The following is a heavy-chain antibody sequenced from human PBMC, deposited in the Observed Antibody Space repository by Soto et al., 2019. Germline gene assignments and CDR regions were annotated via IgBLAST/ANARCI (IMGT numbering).Heavy chain of an antibody. J-gene: IGHJ6*02. Sequence: GESLKISCKGSGYSFTSYGIGGGRQMPGKGLEWMGIIYPGDSDTRYSPSFQGQVTISADKSISTAYLQWSSLKASDTAMYYCARHVYDILTGYHYHYRLDVSGQGTTVPVSS. CDR2: IYPGDSDT. CDR3: ARHVYDILTGYHYHYRLDV. V-gene: IGHV5-51*01. D-gene: IGHD3-9*01. CDR1: GYSFTSYG.